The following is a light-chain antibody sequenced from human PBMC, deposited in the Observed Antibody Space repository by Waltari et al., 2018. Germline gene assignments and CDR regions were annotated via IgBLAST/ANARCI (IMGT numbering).Light chain of an antibody. J-gene: IGKJ1*01. CDR3: QHYLRLPVT. V-gene: IGKV3-20*01. CDR1: ASVSRA. Sequence: EIVLTQSPGTLSLSVGERATVSCRASASVSRALAWYQQKPGQAPRLLSYGASTRATGIPDRFRCSGSGTDFSLTISRLEPDDFAVYYCQHYLRLPVTFGQGTTVEI. CDR2: GAS.